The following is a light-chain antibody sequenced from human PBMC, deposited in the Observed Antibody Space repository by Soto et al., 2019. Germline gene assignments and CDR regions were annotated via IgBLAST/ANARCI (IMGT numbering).Light chain of an antibody. CDR1: SSDVGGYNY. Sequence: QSALTQPASVSGSPGQSITISCTGTSSDVGGYNYVSWYQQHPGKAPKLMFYDVSNRPSGISNRFSGSKSGNTASLTISGLQAEDEADYYCSSYTSSSTRPVVFGGGTKVTVL. J-gene: IGLJ2*01. V-gene: IGLV2-14*01. CDR2: DVS. CDR3: SSYTSSSTRPVV.